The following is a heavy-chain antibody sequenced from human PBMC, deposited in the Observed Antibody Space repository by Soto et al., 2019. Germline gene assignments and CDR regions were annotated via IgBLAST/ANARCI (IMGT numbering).Heavy chain of an antibody. Sequence: PSETLSLTCTVSGASISSSYLTWLRQPPGKGLEWIGYISYSGSTNHNSSLRSRVTISKDTSKNQFSLKLSSVTAADTAVYYCARARDDYNYGGFDYWGQGTLVTVSS. CDR3: ARARDDYNYGGFDY. V-gene: IGHV4-59*01. CDR2: ISYSGST. J-gene: IGHJ4*02. CDR1: GASISSSY. D-gene: IGHD4-4*01.